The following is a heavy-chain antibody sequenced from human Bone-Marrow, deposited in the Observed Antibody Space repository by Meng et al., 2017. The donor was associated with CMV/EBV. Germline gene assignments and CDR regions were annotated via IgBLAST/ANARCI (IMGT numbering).Heavy chain of an antibody. CDR1: YY. Sequence: YYMHWVRQAPGQGLEWMGWINPNSGGTNYAQKFQGRVTMTRDTSISTAYMELSRLRSDDTAVYYCAREDIVVVPAAPPHYYYGMDVWGQGTTVTVSS. V-gene: IGHV1-2*02. D-gene: IGHD2-2*01. J-gene: IGHJ6*02. CDR2: INPNSGGT. CDR3: AREDIVVVPAAPPHYYYGMDV.